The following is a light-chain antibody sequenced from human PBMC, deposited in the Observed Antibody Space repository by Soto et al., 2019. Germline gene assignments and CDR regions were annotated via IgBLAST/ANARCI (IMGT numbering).Light chain of an antibody. CDR1: QSISTH. V-gene: IGKV1-39*01. CDR2: AAN. Sequence: DIQMTQSPSSLSASVGESLTITCRASQSISTHLNWYQQKPGKAPKLVIYAANALQSGVPSRFSGRRYGTEYTLAITNVQPEDFAIYYRQQSFNTPFTVGQGTRVE. CDR3: QQSFNTPFT. J-gene: IGKJ5*01.